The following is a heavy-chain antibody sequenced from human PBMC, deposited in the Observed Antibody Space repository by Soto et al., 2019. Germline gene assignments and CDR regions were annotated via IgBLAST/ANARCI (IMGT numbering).Heavy chain of an antibody. J-gene: IGHJ4*02. Sequence: XESLKISCKGSGYSFTSYWIGWVRQMPGKGLEWMGIIYPGDSDTRYSPSFQGQVTISADKSISTAYLQWSSLKASDTAVYYCARAYGDGYNYLYFDLWGQGTLVTVSS. CDR2: IYPGDSDT. CDR1: GYSFTSYW. CDR3: ARAYGDGYNYLYFDL. D-gene: IGHD5-12*01. V-gene: IGHV5-51*01.